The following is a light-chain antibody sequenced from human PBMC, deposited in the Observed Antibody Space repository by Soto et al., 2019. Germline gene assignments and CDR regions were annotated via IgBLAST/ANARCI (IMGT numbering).Light chain of an antibody. CDR3: SSYTSSSTLV. J-gene: IGLJ2*01. Sequence: QSALTQPASVSGSPGQSVTISCTGTSSDVGDYNYVSWYQQYPDKAPKLLIYEVTNRPSGVSNRFSGSKSGNTASLTISGLQAEDEADYYCSSYTSSSTLVFGGGTKLTVL. CDR2: EVT. CDR1: SSDVGDYNY. V-gene: IGLV2-14*01.